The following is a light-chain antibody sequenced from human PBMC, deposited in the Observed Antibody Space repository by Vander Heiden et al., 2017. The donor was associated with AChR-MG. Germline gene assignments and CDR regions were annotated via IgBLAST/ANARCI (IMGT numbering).Light chain of an antibody. J-gene: IGKJ1*01. V-gene: IGKV3-15*01. Sequence: IVMTQSPATLSVSPGESATLSCRASQSVSSNLAWYQQKPGQAPRLLIYGASTRATGIPARFSGSGSGTEFTLTISSLQSEDFAVYYCQQENNWPQVFGQWTKVEIK. CDR2: GAS. CDR3: QQENNWPQV. CDR1: QSVSSN.